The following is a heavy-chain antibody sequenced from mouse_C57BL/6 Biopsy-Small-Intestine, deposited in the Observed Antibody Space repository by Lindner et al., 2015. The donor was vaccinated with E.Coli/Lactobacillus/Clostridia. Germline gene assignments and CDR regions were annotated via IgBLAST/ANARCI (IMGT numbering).Heavy chain of an antibody. CDR2: MNPNSGNT. D-gene: IGHD4-1*01. CDR1: GYTFTSYD. J-gene: IGHJ4*01. Sequence: SVKVSCKASGYTFTSYDIIWVRQATGQGLEWMGWMNPNSGNTRYVEKFQGRVTMTRNTSISTAYMEVSSLRSEDTAVYYCARDLGIVPLNYWGQGTPVTVSS. CDR3: ARDLGIVPLNY. V-gene: IGHV1-81*01.